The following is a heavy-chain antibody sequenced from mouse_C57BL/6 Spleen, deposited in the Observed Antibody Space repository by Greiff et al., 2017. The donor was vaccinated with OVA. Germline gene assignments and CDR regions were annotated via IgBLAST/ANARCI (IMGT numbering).Heavy chain of an antibody. V-gene: IGHV1-76*01. CDR2: IYPGSGNN. D-gene: IGHD4-1*01. J-gene: IGHJ2*01. CDR1: GYTFTDYY. CDR3: ARRWDENY. Sequence: QVQLQQSGAELVRPGASVKLSCKASGYTFTDYYINWVKQRPGQGLEWIARIYPGSGNNYYNEKFKGKATLTAEKSSSTAYMQLSSLTSEDSAVYVCARRWDENYWGQGTTLTVSS.